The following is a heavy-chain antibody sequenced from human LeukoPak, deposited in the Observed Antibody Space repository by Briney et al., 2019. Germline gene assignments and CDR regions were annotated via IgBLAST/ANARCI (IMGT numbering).Heavy chain of an antibody. CDR3: AKSGPDYGDLPSEYYFDC. CDR1: GFSFSSYG. Sequence: GRSLRLSCAASGFSFSSYGMHWVRQAPGKGLGWVALIWYDGSNKYYADSVKGRFTISRDNSRDTLYLQMNSLRAEDTAVYYCAKSGPDYGDLPSEYYFDCWGQGALVTVSS. V-gene: IGHV3-33*06. J-gene: IGHJ4*02. D-gene: IGHD4-17*01. CDR2: IWYDGSNK.